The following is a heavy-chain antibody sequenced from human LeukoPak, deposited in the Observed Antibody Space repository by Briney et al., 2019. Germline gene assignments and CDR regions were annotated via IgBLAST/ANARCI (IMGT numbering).Heavy chain of an antibody. CDR1: GFTFSSYW. CDR3: AREWHDYGDYGYYYYYMDV. Sequence: GGSLRLSCAASGFTFSSYWMSWVRQAPGKGLEWVANIKQDGSEKYYVDSVKGRFTISRDNAKNSLYLQMNGLRAEDTAVYYCAREWHDYGDYGYYYYYMDVWGKGTTVTISS. D-gene: IGHD4-17*01. CDR2: IKQDGSEK. V-gene: IGHV3-7*01. J-gene: IGHJ6*03.